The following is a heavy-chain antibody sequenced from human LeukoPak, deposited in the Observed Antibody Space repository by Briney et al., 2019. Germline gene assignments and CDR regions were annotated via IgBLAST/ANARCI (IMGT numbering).Heavy chain of an antibody. Sequence: GSLRLSCVVSGLSFSSYSMTWVRQAPGKGLEWVSYISSSGSVKFYADSVKGRFTISRDNAKNSLHLQMNSLRAEDTAVYYCARDWLRLGYWGQGTLVTVSS. CDR3: ARDWLRLGY. J-gene: IGHJ4*02. V-gene: IGHV3-48*04. D-gene: IGHD5-12*01. CDR1: GLSFSSYS. CDR2: ISSSGSVK.